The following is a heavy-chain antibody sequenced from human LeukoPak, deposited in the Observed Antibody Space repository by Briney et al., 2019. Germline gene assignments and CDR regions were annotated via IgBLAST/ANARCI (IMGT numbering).Heavy chain of an antibody. D-gene: IGHD2-2*01. CDR1: GFTFSSYG. V-gene: IGHV3-30*03. J-gene: IGHJ4*02. CDR2: ISYDGSNK. CDR3: ARDRAPYCSSTSCQYYFDY. Sequence: PGRWLRLSCAASGFTFSSYGTHWVSQAPGKGLEWVAGISYDGSNKYYADSVKGRFTISRDTATNSLYLQMNSVIATDTAVYYCARDRAPYCSSTSCQYYFDYWGQGTLVTVSS.